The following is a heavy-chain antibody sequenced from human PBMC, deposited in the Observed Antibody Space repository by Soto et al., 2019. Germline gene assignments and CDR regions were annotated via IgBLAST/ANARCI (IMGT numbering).Heavy chain of an antibody. J-gene: IGHJ4*02. CDR3: ARATYYYDSSGYYFDY. CDR1: GDSVSSNSAA. D-gene: IGHD3-22*01. Sequence: KQSQTLSLTCAISGDSVSSNSAAWNWIRQSPSRGLEWLGRTYYRSKWYNDYAVSVKSRITINPDTSKNQFSLQLNSVTPEDTAVYYCARATYYYDSSGYYFDYWGQGTLVTVSS. CDR2: TYYRSKWYN. V-gene: IGHV6-1*01.